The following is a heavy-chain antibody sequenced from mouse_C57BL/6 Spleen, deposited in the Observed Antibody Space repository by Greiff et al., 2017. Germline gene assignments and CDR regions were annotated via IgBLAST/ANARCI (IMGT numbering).Heavy chain of an antibody. V-gene: IGHV1-62-2*01. Sequence: VKLMESGAELVKPGASVKLSCKASGYTFTEYTIHWVKQRSGQGLEWIGWFYPGSGSIKYNEKFKDKATLTADKSSSTVYMALSRLTSEDSAVYFCARHGKDYHPCDYWGQGTTLTVSS. CDR1: GYTFTEYT. CDR2: FYPGSGSI. CDR3: ARHGKDYHPCDY. D-gene: IGHD2-4*01. J-gene: IGHJ2*01.